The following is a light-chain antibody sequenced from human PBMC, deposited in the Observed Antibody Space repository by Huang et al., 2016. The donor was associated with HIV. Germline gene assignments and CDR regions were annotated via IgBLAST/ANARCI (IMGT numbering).Light chain of an antibody. CDR3: QQSYSTPYT. CDR2: QAS. CDR1: QSISYW. V-gene: IGKV1-5*03. Sequence: DIQMTQSPSTLSASLGDRVTVTCRSSQSISYWLAWYQHKPGTAPKLLIYQASTLQSGVPARFSGSGSGTHFTLTSSSLQPDDFATYYCQQSYSTPYTFGQGTKLEIK. J-gene: IGKJ2*01.